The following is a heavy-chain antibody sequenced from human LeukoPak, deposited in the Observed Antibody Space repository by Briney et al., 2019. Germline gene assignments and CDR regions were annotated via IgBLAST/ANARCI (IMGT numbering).Heavy chain of an antibody. J-gene: IGHJ4*02. CDR1: GFTFSSNS. CDR2: ITNNGVTT. V-gene: IGHV3-23*01. D-gene: IGHD3-10*01. CDR3: AKDWGYGSGTYYPH. Sequence: GGSLRLSCAASGFTFSSNSMNWVRQAPGRGLEWVSVITNNGVTTYYADSVKGRFTISRDNSKNMLYLQMNSLRAEDTAVYYCAKDWGYGSGTYYPHWGQGTLVTVSS.